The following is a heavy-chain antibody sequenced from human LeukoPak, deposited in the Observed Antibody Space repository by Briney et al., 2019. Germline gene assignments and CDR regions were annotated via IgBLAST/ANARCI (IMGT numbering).Heavy chain of an antibody. V-gene: IGHV4-61*01. CDR1: GGSVNSVNYY. CDR3: ARHGQTLLWFGEFPDAFDI. J-gene: IGHJ3*02. CDR2: IYYTGRT. Sequence: KASETLSLTCTVSGGSVNSVNYYWSWVRQPPGKGLEWIGYIYYTGRTNYNPSLKSRVTISVDTSKNQFSLKLSSVTAADTAVYYCARHGQTLLWFGEFPDAFDIWGQGTMVTVSS. D-gene: IGHD3-10*01.